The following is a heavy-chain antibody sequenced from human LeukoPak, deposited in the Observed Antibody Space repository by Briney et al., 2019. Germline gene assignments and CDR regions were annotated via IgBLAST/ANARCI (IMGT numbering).Heavy chain of an antibody. V-gene: IGHV3-21*01. CDR3: TRQYYDSWSGFFTADYWFDY. Sequence: GGSLRLSCAASGFTFSNFGMNWVRQAPGKGLEWVSSISGNSRYIYYADSVKGRFTISRDNAENSLSLRMNSLRAEDSAVYYCTRQYYDSWSGFFTADYWFDYWGQGTLVTVSS. D-gene: IGHD3-3*01. CDR1: GFTFSNFG. J-gene: IGHJ4*02. CDR2: ISGNSRYI.